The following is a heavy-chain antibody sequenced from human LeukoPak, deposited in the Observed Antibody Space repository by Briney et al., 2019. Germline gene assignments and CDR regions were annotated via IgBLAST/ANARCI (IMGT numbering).Heavy chain of an antibody. J-gene: IGHJ4*02. Sequence: SETLSLTCTVSGGSISSYYWNWIRQPPGKGLEWIGYIYYSGSTYYNPSLKSRVTISVDTSKNQFSLKLSSVTAADTAVYYCARDDYDSSGYYVYWGQGTLVTVSS. CDR1: GGSISSYY. V-gene: IGHV4-59*12. CDR2: IYYSGST. CDR3: ARDDYDSSGYYVY. D-gene: IGHD3-22*01.